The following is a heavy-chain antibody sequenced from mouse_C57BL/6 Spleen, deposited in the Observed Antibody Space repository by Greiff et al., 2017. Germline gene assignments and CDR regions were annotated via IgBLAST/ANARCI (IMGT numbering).Heavy chain of an antibody. CDR3: AREDYYGSSAYYYAMDY. Sequence: QVQLQQPGAELVRPGTSVKVSCKASGYAFTNYLIEWVKQRPGQGLEWIGVINPGSGGTNYNEKFKGKATLTADKSSSPAYMQLSSLTSEDSAVYICAREDYYGSSAYYYAMDYWGQGTSVTVSS. V-gene: IGHV1-54*01. J-gene: IGHJ4*01. CDR2: INPGSGGT. D-gene: IGHD1-1*01. CDR1: GYAFTNYL.